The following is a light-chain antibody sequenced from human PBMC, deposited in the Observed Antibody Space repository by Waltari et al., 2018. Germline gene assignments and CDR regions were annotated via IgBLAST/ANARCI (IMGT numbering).Light chain of an antibody. CDR2: DVS. CDR1: SSAAGGYNY. J-gene: IGLJ2*01. V-gene: IGLV2-14*01. Sequence: QSALTQPASVSGSPGQSINISCTGTSSAAGGYNYVSWYQQHPGKAPKLMIYDVSKRPSGVSNRFSGSKSGNTASLTISGLQAEDEADYYCSSYTSSSTGVVFGGGTKLTVL. CDR3: SSYTSSSTGVV.